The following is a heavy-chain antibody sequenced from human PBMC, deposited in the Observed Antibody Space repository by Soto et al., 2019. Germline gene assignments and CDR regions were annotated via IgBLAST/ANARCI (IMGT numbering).Heavy chain of an antibody. CDR1: GFTVSSNY. D-gene: IGHD6-6*01. CDR3: ARGGDEYSSSLDAFDI. CDR2: IYSGGST. V-gene: IGHV3-53*04. Sequence: GGSLRLSCAASGFTVSSNYMSWVRQAPGKGLEWVSVIYSGGSTYYADSGKGRFTISGHNSKNTLYLQMNSLRAEDTSVYYCARGGDEYSSSLDAFDIWGQGTMVTVSS. J-gene: IGHJ3*02.